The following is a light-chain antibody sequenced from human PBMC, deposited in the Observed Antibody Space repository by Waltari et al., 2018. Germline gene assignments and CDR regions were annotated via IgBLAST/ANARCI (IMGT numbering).Light chain of an antibody. Sequence: ELVLTQSPGTLSLSPGERAPLSCRASQSVSSNYLAWYQQKPGQAPRLLIYGTSNRATGIPDRFSGSGSGTDFTLSISRLESEDFAVYYCQQYGNSPWTFGQGTKVEIK. CDR3: QQYGNSPWT. J-gene: IGKJ1*01. V-gene: IGKV3-20*01. CDR1: QSVSSNY. CDR2: GTS.